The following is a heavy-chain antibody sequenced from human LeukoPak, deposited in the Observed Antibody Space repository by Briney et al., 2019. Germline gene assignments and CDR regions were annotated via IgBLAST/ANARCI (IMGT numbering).Heavy chain of an antibody. CDR1: GFTVSSNY. J-gene: IGHJ6*02. CDR3: ASGGSTGYYINYYYYGMDV. CDR2: IYSGGST. V-gene: IGHV3-66*01. D-gene: IGHD3-9*01. Sequence: GGSLRLSCAASGFTVSSNYMSWVRQAPGKGLEWVSVIYSGGSTYYADSVKGRFTISRDNSKNTLYLQMNGLRAEDTAVYYCASGGSTGYYINYYYYGMDVWGQGTTVTVSS.